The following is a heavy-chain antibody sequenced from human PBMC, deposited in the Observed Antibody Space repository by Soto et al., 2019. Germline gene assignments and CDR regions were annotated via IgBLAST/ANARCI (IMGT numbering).Heavy chain of an antibody. CDR3: ARLTTGYCSGGSCPPPY. D-gene: IGHD2-15*01. CDR2: IFYSGST. J-gene: IGHJ4*02. CDR1: GDSISSDNYS. V-gene: IGHV4-31*03. Sequence: QVQLQESGPGLVKPSQTLSLTCTVSGDSISSDNYSCSWIRQHPGKGLEWIGYIFYSGSTPYNPSLKSRVTISVAKYKNKFSLKLSSVTAADTAVYYCARLTTGYCSGGSCPPPYWGQGTLVTVSS.